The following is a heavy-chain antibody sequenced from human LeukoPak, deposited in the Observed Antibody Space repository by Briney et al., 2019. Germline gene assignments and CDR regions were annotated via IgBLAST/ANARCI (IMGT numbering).Heavy chain of an antibody. Sequence: SVKVSCKASGGTFSSYAISWVRQAPGQGLEWMGGIIPIFGTANYAQKFQGRVTITADEFTGTAYMELSSLRSEDTAVYYCARVVTPKYCSSPSCYWKGWFDPWGQGTLVTVSS. J-gene: IGHJ5*02. CDR1: GGTFSSYA. D-gene: IGHD2-2*01. CDR3: ARVVTPKYCSSPSCYWKGWFDP. CDR2: IIPIFGTA. V-gene: IGHV1-69*13.